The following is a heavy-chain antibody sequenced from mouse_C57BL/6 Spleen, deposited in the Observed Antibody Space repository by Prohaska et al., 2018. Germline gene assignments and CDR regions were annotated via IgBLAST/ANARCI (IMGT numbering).Heavy chain of an antibody. CDR1: GYTFTYYN. CDR2: LNPKNGGT. Sequence: MSCKASGYTFTYYNMHWVKQSHGKSLEWIGYLNPKNGGTSYNQKFKGKATLTVNKSSSTAYMELRSLTSEDSAVYYCARFTYGSSIYYAMDYWGQGTSVTVSS. J-gene: IGHJ4*01. CDR3: ARFTYGSSIYYAMDY. V-gene: IGHV1-22*01. D-gene: IGHD1-1*01.